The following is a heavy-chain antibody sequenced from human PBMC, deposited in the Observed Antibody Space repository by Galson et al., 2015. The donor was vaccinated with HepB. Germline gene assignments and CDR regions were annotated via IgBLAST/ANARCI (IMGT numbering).Heavy chain of an antibody. J-gene: IGHJ4*02. V-gene: IGHV3-30*18. CDR2: ISYDGSNK. CDR3: AKEYYYDSSGYFNEYYFDY. Sequence: SLRLSCAASGFTFSSYGMHWVRQVPGKGLEWVAVISYDGSNKYYADSVKGRFTISRDNSKNTLYLQMNSLRAEDTAVYYCAKEYYYDSSGYFNEYYFDYWGQGTLVTVSS. CDR1: GFTFSSYG. D-gene: IGHD3-22*01.